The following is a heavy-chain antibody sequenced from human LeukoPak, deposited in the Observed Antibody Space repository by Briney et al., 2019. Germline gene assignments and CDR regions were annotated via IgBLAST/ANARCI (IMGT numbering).Heavy chain of an antibody. CDR3: ARDQAVAGPNWFDP. V-gene: IGHV1-69*05. CDR1: GGTFSAYG. Sequence: ASVKVSCKPSGGTFSAYGVTWVRQAPGQGLEWMGRIIPVFGTVSYAEKFQGRVTIITDDSSSSAYMELRSLRSEDTAVYYCARDQAVAGPNWFDPWGQGTLVTVSS. J-gene: IGHJ5*02. D-gene: IGHD6-19*01. CDR2: IIPVFGTV.